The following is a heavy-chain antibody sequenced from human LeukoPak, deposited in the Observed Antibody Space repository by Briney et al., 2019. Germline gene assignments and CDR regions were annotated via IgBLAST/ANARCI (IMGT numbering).Heavy chain of an antibody. V-gene: IGHV3-49*04. CDR1: EFTSAQYA. CDR3: NKCFGSGWYRYYFDY. CDR2: IRSQVYCGTT. D-gene: IGHD6-19*01. Sequence: GGSLRLSGTGSEFTSAQYAMSWVRHAPGTALDTGRSIRSQVYCGTTEYAAFVKGRFTISRDDSKRIAYLQLNSLNPEDTAVYYCNKCFGSGWYRYYFDYWGRGTRVTVSS. J-gene: IGHJ4*02.